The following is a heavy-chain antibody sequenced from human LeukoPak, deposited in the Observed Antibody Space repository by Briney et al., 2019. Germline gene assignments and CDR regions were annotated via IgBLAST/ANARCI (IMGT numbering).Heavy chain of an antibody. CDR1: GFTFSGSA. V-gene: IGHV3-73*01. J-gene: IGHJ4*02. CDR2: IRSKANSYAT. D-gene: IGHD4-17*01. Sequence: PGGSLRLSCAASGFTFSGSAMHWVRQASGKGLEWVGRIRSKANSYATAYAASVKGRFTISRDDSKNTAYLQMNSLRAEDTAVYYCAKDQLDYGDRIPGYWGQGTLVTVSS. CDR3: AKDQLDYGDRIPGY.